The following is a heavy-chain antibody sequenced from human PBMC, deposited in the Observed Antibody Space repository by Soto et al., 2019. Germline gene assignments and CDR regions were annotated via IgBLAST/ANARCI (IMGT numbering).Heavy chain of an antibody. J-gene: IGHJ6*02. CDR1: GGSFSGSY. CDR2: INHSGST. D-gene: IGHD2-2*01. Sequence: SETLSLTCAVYGGSFSGSYWSWVRQPPGKGLEWIAEINHSGSTNYNPSLKSRVTISVDTSKNYFSLKLSFVTAADTAVYYCARALPVSRYCISIDCPRSGMDVWGQGTTVTVSS. V-gene: IGHV4-34*01. CDR3: ARALPVSRYCISIDCPRSGMDV.